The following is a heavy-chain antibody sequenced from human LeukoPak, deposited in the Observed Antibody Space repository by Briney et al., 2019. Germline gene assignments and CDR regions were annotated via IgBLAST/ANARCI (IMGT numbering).Heavy chain of an antibody. CDR2: IYRSGDT. CDR1: GFIVNKLY. CDR3: AGAEYYGSSIDY. J-gene: IGHJ4*02. V-gene: IGHV3-53*01. Sequence: EPGGSLRLSCAASGFIVNKLYMNWVRQAPGKGLEWVSIIYRSGDTYYGDSVKGRFTISRDSSKNTLHLQMNSLRVEDTATYYCAGAEYYGSSIDYWGQGTLVTVSS. D-gene: IGHD3-16*01.